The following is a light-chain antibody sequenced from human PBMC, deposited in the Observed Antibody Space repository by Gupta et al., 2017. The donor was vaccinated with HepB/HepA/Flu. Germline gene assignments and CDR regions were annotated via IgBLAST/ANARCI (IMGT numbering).Light chain of an antibody. V-gene: IGKV3-11*01. J-gene: IGKJ2*02. CDR1: HNINTL. Sequence: EIVLTQSPATLSLSPGERPALSCRASHNINTLLAWYRQTPCQAPRLLIYDTSYRATYVPARLSGSGCGTDFTLIISNREPEDSAVYYCQHHSYWPNRTFGRGTKVEI. CDR3: QHHSYWPNRT. CDR2: DTS.